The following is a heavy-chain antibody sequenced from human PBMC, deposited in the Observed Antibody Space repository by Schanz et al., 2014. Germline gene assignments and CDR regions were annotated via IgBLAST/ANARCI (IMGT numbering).Heavy chain of an antibody. J-gene: IGHJ4*02. V-gene: IGHV3-NL1*01. Sequence: QVQLLESGGGVVQPGGSLRLSCAASGFTFRDFGLHWVRQAPGKGLEWVSIMFPGGNTYYADSVKGRFTISRDNSKNTLFLQMNSLRAEDTAVYYCVKEGTVVSGYPRDYWGQGALVTVSS. D-gene: IGHD2-2*01. CDR1: GFTFRDFG. CDR3: VKEGTVVSGYPRDY. CDR2: MFPGGNT.